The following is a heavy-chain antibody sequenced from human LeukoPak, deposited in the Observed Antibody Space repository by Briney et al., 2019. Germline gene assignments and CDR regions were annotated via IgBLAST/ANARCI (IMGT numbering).Heavy chain of an antibody. CDR1: EFTFDDYG. Sequence: GGSLRLSCAASEFTFDDYGMSWVRQVPGKGLEWVSGLNWNGDSTSYADSVKGRFTISRDNAKNSLYLQMNSLRAEDTALYYCARGPYYTSTWYDPRFDYWGQGTLVTVSS. CDR2: LNWNGDST. D-gene: IGHD6-13*01. J-gene: IGHJ4*02. CDR3: ARGPYYTSTWYDPRFDY. V-gene: IGHV3-20*04.